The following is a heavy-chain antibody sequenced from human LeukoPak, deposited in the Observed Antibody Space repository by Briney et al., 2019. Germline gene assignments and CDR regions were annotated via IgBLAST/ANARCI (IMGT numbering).Heavy chain of an antibody. CDR1: GFTFSTSG. J-gene: IGHJ4*02. CDR2: IRNDGTKK. Sequence: GGSLRLSCAASGFTFSTSGMHWVRQSPGKGLDWVAFIRNDGTKKNYADSVKGRFTISRDNSKNTLYLQMNSLRAEDTAVYYCARVRVGARVFDYWGQGTLVTVSS. V-gene: IGHV3-30*02. CDR3: ARVRVGARVFDY. D-gene: IGHD1-26*01.